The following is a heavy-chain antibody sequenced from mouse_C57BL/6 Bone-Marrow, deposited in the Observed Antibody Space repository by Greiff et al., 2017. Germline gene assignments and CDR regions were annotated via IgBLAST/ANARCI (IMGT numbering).Heavy chain of an antibody. Sequence: VMLVESGPGLVAPSQSLSITCTVSGFSLTSYAISWVRQPPGKGLEWLGVIWTCGGTNYNSALKSRLSISKDNSKSQVFLKMNSLQTDDTARYYCARKGIPYDYDDYAMDYWGQGTSVTVSS. V-gene: IGHV2-9-1*01. CDR1: GFSLTSYA. CDR3: ARKGIPYDYDDYAMDY. CDR2: IWTCGGT. D-gene: IGHD2-4*01. J-gene: IGHJ4*01.